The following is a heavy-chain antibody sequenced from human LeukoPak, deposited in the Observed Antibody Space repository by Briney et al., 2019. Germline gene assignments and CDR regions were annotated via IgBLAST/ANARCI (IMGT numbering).Heavy chain of an antibody. CDR3: ARGATISETGYFDY. V-gene: IGHV4-34*01. CDR1: GFTFSSYW. CDR2: INHRGDT. Sequence: GSLRLSCAASGFTFSSYWMTWIRQSPGKGLEWIAEINHRGDTNYNPSVKSRVTISVDTSKNQFSLKVNSLTAADTAVYYCARGATISETGYFDYWGQGTLVTVSS. D-gene: IGHD1-1*01. J-gene: IGHJ4*03.